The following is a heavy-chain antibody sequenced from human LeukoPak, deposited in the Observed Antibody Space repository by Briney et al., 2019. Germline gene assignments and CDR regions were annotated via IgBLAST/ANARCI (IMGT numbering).Heavy chain of an antibody. CDR1: GFTFSSYA. V-gene: IGHV3-23*01. Sequence: GGSLRLSCAASGFTFSSYAMSWVRQAPGKGLEWVSAISGSGGSTYYADSVKGRFTISRDNSKNTLYLQMNSLRAEDTAVYYCAKDPDIVVVVAAYAFDIWGQGTMVTVSS. CDR2: ISGSGGST. CDR3: AKDPDIVVVVAAYAFDI. J-gene: IGHJ3*02. D-gene: IGHD2-15*01.